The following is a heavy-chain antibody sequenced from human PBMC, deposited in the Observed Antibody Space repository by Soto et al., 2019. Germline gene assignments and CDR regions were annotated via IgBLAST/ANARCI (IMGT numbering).Heavy chain of an antibody. Sequence: QVTLKESGPVLVKPTETLTLTCTVYGLSLSNARMGVSWFRQPPGKALEWLAHIFPNDEKSYSTSLKSRLTSSKDTSKSQVVLTMTNIDPVDTATYYCARHTVVSRGVDYWGQGTLVTVCS. CDR2: IFPNDEK. D-gene: IGHD2-15*01. CDR1: GLSLSNARMG. CDR3: ARHTVVSRGVDY. V-gene: IGHV2-26*01. J-gene: IGHJ4*02.